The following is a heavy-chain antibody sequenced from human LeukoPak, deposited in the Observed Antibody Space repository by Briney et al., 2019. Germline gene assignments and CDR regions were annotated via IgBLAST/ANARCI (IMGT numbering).Heavy chain of an antibody. CDR2: IRYDGSNK. CDR1: GFTFSSYG. V-gene: IGHV3-30*02. D-gene: IGHD6-6*01. CDR3: AREQLVIDDAFDI. J-gene: IGHJ3*02. Sequence: GGSLRLSCAASGFTFSSYGMHWVRQAPGKGLEWVAFIRYDGSNKYYADSVKGRFTISRDNAKNSLYLQMNSLRAEDTAVYYCAREQLVIDDAFDIWGQGTMVTVSS.